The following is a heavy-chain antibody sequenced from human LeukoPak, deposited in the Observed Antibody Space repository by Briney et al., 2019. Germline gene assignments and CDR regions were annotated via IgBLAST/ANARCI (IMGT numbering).Heavy chain of an antibody. CDR2: IWYDGSNK. CDR3: ARRICSSTSCYCDY. V-gene: IGHV3-33*01. J-gene: IGHJ4*02. D-gene: IGHD2-2*01. CDR1: GFTFSSYG. Sequence: PGGSLRLSCAASGFTFSSYGMHWVRQAPGKGLEWVAVIWYDGSNKYYADSVKGRFTISRDNSKNTLYLQMNSLRAEDTAVYYCARRICSSTSCYCDYWGQGTLVTVSS.